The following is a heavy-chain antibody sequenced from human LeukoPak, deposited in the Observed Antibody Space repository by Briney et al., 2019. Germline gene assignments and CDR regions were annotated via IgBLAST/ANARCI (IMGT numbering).Heavy chain of an antibody. Sequence: SETLSLTCAVYGGSFSGHYWTWIRQSPGMGLEWIGEITHSGNTNYNPSLKSRLTVSVDTSKNQFSLKLSSMTAADTAVYYCAREGVTYYYDSSGYYTWGQGTLVTVSS. V-gene: IGHV4-34*01. D-gene: IGHD3-22*01. CDR2: ITHSGNT. J-gene: IGHJ5*02. CDR1: GGSFSGHY. CDR3: AREGVTYYYDSSGYYT.